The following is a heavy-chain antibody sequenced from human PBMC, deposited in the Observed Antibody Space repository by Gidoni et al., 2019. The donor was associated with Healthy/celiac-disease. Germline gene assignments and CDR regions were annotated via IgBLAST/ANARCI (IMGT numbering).Heavy chain of an antibody. V-gene: IGHV1-46*03. D-gene: IGHD3-3*01. CDR3: ARGYDFWSGSHYYGMDV. Sequence: QVQLVQSGAEVKKPGASVKVSCKASGYPFTSYYMHWVRQAPGQGLEWMGIINPSGGSTSYAQKFQGRVTMTRDTSTSTVYMELSSLRSEDTAVYYCARGYDFWSGSHYYGMDVWGQGTTVTVSS. CDR1: GYPFTSYY. CDR2: INPSGGST. J-gene: IGHJ6*02.